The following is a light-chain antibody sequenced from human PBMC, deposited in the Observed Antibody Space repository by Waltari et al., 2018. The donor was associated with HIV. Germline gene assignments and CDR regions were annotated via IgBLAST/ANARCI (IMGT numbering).Light chain of an antibody. CDR1: SPNIGNND. CDR2: END. CDR3: GTWENSLNTWV. Sequence: QSVLTQPPSVSAAPGQKVTISCPGSSPNIGNNDFSLYQQFPGTPPKFLIYENDKRPSGIPDRFSGSKSGTSATLAITGLQTGDEADYYCGTWENSLNTWVFGGGTRLTVL. J-gene: IGLJ3*02. V-gene: IGLV1-51*02.